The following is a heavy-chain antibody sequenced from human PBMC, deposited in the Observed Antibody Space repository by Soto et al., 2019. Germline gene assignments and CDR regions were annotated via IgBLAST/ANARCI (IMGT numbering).Heavy chain of an antibody. CDR3: VSRLGYGYAMDV. Sequence: SETLSLTCTVSGASITSGSYYWGWLRQPPGKGLEWIGSIYYSGSTFYNPSLKTRVTISADTSKNQFSLKLTSVIASDTAVYYCVSRLGYGYAMDVWGQGSTVTVS. CDR2: IYYSGST. V-gene: IGHV4-39*01. D-gene: IGHD5-12*01. J-gene: IGHJ6*02. CDR1: GASITSGSYY.